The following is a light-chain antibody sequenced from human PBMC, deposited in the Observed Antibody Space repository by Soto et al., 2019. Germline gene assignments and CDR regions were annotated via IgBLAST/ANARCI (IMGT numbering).Light chain of an antibody. V-gene: IGKV3-20*01. CDR2: GAS. Sequence: IVLTQSPGTLSLSLGERATLSCRASQSVSSNYLAWYQQKPGQAPRLLIYGASSRATGIPDRFSGSGSGTDFTLTISRLEPEDSAVYYCQEYGSSRTFGQGTKVEIK. J-gene: IGKJ1*01. CDR3: QEYGSSRT. CDR1: QSVSSNY.